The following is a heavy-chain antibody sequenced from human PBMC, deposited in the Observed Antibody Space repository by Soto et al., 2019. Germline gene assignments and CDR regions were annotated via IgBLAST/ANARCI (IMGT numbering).Heavy chain of an antibody. J-gene: IGHJ6*03. V-gene: IGHV3-13*01. CDR1: GFTFSSYD. D-gene: IGHD3-9*01. Sequence: EVQLVESGGGLVQPGGSLRLSCAASGFTFSSYDMHWVRQAAGKGLEWVSGIGTGGETYYPGSVKGRFTISRENAKNSFYLQMNSLRAGETAVYYCARGTGNTYYYYYYMAVWGKGTTVTGSS. CDR3: ARGTGNTYYYYYYMAV. CDR2: IGTGGET.